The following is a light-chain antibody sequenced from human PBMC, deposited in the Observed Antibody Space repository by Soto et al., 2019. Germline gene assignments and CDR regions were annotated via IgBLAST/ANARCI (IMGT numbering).Light chain of an antibody. Sequence: QSVLTQAPSVSGAPRPRITISCAGSSSNIGGGYEVHWYQQLPGTAPKLLIYDNNHRPSGVPDRFSGSKSGTSASLAITGLQAEDEADYYCLSYESSLSASVFGGGTKLTVL. J-gene: IGLJ3*02. CDR3: LSYESSLSASV. V-gene: IGLV1-40*01. CDR2: DNN. CDR1: SSNIGGGYE.